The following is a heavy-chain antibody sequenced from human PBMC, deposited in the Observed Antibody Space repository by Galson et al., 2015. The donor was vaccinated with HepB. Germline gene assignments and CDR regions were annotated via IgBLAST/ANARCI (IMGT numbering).Heavy chain of an antibody. D-gene: IGHD2-2*01. Sequence: SLRLSCAASGFTFGDYAMSWFRQAPGKGLEWVGFIRSKAYGGTTEYAASVKGRFTISRDDSKSIAYLQMNSLKTEDTAVYYCTRDGGLDLAWYQLLWGPPLAADYWGQGTLVTVSS. CDR3: TRDGGLDLAWYQLLWGPPLAADY. V-gene: IGHV3-49*03. CDR1: GFTFGDYA. CDR2: IRSKAYGGTT. J-gene: IGHJ4*02.